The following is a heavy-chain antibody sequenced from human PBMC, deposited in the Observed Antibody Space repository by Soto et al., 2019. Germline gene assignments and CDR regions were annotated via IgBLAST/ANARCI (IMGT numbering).Heavy chain of an antibody. V-gene: IGHV4-39*01. CDR2: IYYRGNA. CDR1: DDSINSDKYY. Sequence: QLQLQESGPGLVKPSETLSLTCSVSDDSINSDKYYWGWIRQPPGKGLEWIGSIYYRGNAYYNPSRQTQVTISLAKSKSQCALKLNSVTAADSAVYFCARLEGLATISYYFDFWGPGALVTVSS. CDR3: ARLEGLATISYYFDF. D-gene: IGHD3-9*01. J-gene: IGHJ4*02.